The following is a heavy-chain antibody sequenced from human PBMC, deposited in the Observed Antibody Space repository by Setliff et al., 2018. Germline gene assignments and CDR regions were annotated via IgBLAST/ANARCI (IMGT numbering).Heavy chain of an antibody. V-gene: IGHV3-23*01. Sequence: GGSLRLSCVASGFTFSAYGMSWVRQAPGKGLEWVSVITGSGNSIYYADSVKGRFTISRDNSKNTLYLEMNSLRPEDTAVYYCAKAKYSLSWYSATSLDYWGQGILVTVSS. CDR3: AKAKYSLSWYSATSLDY. D-gene: IGHD6-13*01. CDR2: ITGSGNSI. J-gene: IGHJ4*02. CDR1: GFTFSAYG.